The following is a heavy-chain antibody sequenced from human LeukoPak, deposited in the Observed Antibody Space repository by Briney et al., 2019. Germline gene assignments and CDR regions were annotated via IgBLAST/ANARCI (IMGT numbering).Heavy chain of an antibody. CDR2: IYYSGST. J-gene: IGHJ4*02. Sequence: SETLSLTCTVSGGSINSYYWDWIRQSPGKGLEWIGYIYYSGSTNYNPSLKSRVTISVDTSKNQFSLKLSSVTAADTVVYYCARVTSGWYHFDYWGQGTLVTVSS. V-gene: IGHV4-59*01. D-gene: IGHD6-19*01. CDR3: ARVTSGWYHFDY. CDR1: GGSINSYY.